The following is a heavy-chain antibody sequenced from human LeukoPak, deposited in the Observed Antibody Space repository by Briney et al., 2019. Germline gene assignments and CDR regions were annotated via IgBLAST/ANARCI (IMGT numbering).Heavy chain of an antibody. V-gene: IGHV4-61*01. CDR1: GASVSSGSYY. Sequence: SETLSLTCTVSGASVSSGSYYWSWIRQPPGKGLEWIGYIYYSGSTNYNSSLKSRVTISVDTSKNQFSLKLSSVTAADTAVYYCVRVGGSGSYAFDIWGQGTMVTVSS. D-gene: IGHD3-10*01. CDR3: VRVGGSGSYAFDI. J-gene: IGHJ3*02. CDR2: IYYSGST.